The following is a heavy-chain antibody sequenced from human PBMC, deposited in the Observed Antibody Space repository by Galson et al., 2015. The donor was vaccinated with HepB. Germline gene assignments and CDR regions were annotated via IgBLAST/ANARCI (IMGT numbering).Heavy chain of an antibody. Sequence: SLRLSCAASGFTFSNFAMSWVRQAPGKGLEWVSAITDSGTTYYADSVKGRFTISRDNSKSTLYLQMHSLRAEDTAVYYCAKTTYGGSGKPYYFDSWGQGTLVTVSS. CDR1: GFTFSNFA. D-gene: IGHD4-23*01. J-gene: IGHJ4*02. CDR3: AKTTYGGSGKPYYFDS. V-gene: IGHV3-23*01. CDR2: ITDSGTT.